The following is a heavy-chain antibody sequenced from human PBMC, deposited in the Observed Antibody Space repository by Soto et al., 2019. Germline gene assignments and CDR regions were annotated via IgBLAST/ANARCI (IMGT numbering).Heavy chain of an antibody. CDR1: GVSISSSNW. CDR2: VYHTGST. D-gene: IGHD3-16*02. Sequence: PSETLSLTCAVSGVSISSSNWWSWVRQPPGKGLEWIGEVYHTGSTNYNPSPKSRVTISLDNSKNQFSLKLSSVTAADTAVYYCARFLFGRVESLLGFDYWGQGALVTVSS. CDR3: ARFLFGRVESLLGFDY. J-gene: IGHJ4*02. V-gene: IGHV4-4*02.